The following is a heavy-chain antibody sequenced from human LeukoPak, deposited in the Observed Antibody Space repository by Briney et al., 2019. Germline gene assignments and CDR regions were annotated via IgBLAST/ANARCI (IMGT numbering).Heavy chain of an antibody. V-gene: IGHV3-23*01. Sequence: GGSLSLLCAASGVTFRRFAMLCVRRARGGGVVDGSDKCGRWGHTYYADSVKGRFTSSKDHSKNTVYLQMNSLRAEDTAVYYCANEESDFWGQGTLVTVSS. CDR2: KCGRWGHT. CDR1: GVTFRRFA. J-gene: IGHJ4*02. D-gene: IGHD2/OR15-2a*01. CDR3: ANEESDF.